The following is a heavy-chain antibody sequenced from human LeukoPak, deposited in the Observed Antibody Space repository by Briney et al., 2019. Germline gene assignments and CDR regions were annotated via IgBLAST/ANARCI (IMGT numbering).Heavy chain of an antibody. CDR2: IYHSGST. J-gene: IGHJ4*02. Sequence: SETLSLTCAVSGGSISSGGYSWSWIRQPPGKGLDWIGYIYHSGSTYYNPSLKSRVTISVDRSKNQFSLKLSSVTAADTAVYYCARGNGGNSAFVYWGQGTLVTVSS. V-gene: IGHV4-30-2*01. CDR1: GGSISSGGYS. D-gene: IGHD4-23*01. CDR3: ARGNGGNSAFVY.